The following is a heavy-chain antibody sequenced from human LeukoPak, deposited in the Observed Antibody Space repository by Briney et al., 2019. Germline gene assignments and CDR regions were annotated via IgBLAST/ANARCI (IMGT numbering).Heavy chain of an antibody. D-gene: IGHD3-10*01. V-gene: IGHV3-33*01. CDR2: IWYDGSNK. J-gene: IGHJ1*01. CDR1: GFTFSSYG. CDR3: ARDSRSAGGYFQH. Sequence: GGSLRLSCAASGFTFSSYGMHWVRQAPGKGLEWVAVIWYDGSNKYYADSVKGRFTISRDNSKNTLYLQMNSLRAEDTAVYYCARDSRSAGGYFQHWGQGTLVTVSS.